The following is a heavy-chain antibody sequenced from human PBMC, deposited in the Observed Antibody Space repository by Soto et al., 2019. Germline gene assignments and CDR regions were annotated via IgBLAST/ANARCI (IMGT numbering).Heavy chain of an antibody. V-gene: IGHV4-4*07. J-gene: IGHJ4*02. CDR3: ARESRGSCFDY. CDR1: GGSISSCY. D-gene: IGHD3-10*01. CDR2: LYTSGST. Sequence: PSETLSLTCTVSGGSISSCYWSSIRQPAGKGLEWIGRLYTSGSTNYNPSLKSRVTMTVDTSKNRFSLKLSSVTAADTAVYDCARESRGSCFDYWGQGTLVTVSS.